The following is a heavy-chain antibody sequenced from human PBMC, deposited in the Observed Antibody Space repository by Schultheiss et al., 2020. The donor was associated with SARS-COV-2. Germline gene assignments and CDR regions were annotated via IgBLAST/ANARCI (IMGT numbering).Heavy chain of an antibody. CDR1: GFTFSSYA. CDR2: ISGSGGST. D-gene: IGHD2-15*01. V-gene: IGHV3-23*01. CDR3: ARDIGGSPLDV. J-gene: IGHJ6*02. Sequence: GGSLRLSCAASGFTFSSYAMHWVRQAPGKGLEWVSAISGSGGSTYYADSVKGRFTISRDNAKNSLYLQMNSLRAEDTAVYYCARDIGGSPLDVWGQGTTVTVSS.